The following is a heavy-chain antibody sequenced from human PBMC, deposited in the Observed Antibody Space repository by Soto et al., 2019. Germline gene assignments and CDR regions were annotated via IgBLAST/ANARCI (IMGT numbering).Heavy chain of an antibody. J-gene: IGHJ4*02. V-gene: IGHV1-18*01. CDR2: IGAYNGNT. CDR1: GYSFRNYG. D-gene: IGHD2-15*01. Sequence: QVQLVQSGAEVKKPGASVKVSCKSFGYSFRNYGITWVRQAPGQGLEWMGWIGAYNGNTNYAQKFQGRVTMTTDTSTSTAYLELRSLRSDDTAVYYCARDSLPMAVAAPDNWGQGTLVTVSS. CDR3: ARDSLPMAVAAPDN.